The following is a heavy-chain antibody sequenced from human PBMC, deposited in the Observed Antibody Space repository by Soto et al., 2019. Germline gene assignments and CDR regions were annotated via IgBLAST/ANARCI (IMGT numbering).Heavy chain of an antibody. CDR2: IYYSGST. Sequence: LSLTCTVSGGSISSSSYYWGWIRQPPGKGLEWIGSIYYSGSTYYNPSLKSRVTISVDTSKNQFSLKLSSVTAADTAVYYCARLGGYERIDYWGQGTLVTVSS. D-gene: IGHD5-12*01. CDR1: GGSISSSSYY. J-gene: IGHJ4*02. V-gene: IGHV4-39*01. CDR3: ARLGGYERIDY.